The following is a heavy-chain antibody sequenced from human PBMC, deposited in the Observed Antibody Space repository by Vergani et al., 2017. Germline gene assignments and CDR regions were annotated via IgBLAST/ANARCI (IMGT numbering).Heavy chain of an antibody. CDR3: ARDPRGYGGDPEDYYCGMDV. D-gene: IGHD2-21*02. CDR1: GATFRSNT. Sequence: QVQLVQSGAEVKKPGSSVKVSCKASGATFRSNTISWVRQVPGQGLEWMGRIIPVLGKTKYAQDFQGRLTITADTSARTAYMELTSLRSQDTAVYDCARDPRGYGGDPEDYYCGMDVWGQGTTVTVSS. V-gene: IGHV1-69*08. J-gene: IGHJ6*02. CDR2: IIPVLGKT.